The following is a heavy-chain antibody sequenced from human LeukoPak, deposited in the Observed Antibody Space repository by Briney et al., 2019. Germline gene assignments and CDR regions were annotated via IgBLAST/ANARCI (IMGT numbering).Heavy chain of an antibody. V-gene: IGHV1-2*02. J-gene: IGHJ4*02. CDR3: ARCRRTVVTPIDY. CDR2: INPNSGGT. CDR1: GYTFTGYY. Sequence: GESLKISCKASGYTFTGYYMHWVRQAPGQGLEWMGWINPNSGGTNYAQKFQGRVTMTRDTSISTAYMELSRLRSDDTAVYYCARCRRTVVTPIDYWGQGTLVTVSS. D-gene: IGHD4-23*01.